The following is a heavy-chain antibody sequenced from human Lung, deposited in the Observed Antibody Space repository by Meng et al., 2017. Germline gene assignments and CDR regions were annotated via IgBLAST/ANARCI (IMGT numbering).Heavy chain of an antibody. J-gene: IGHJ4*02. V-gene: IGHV4-34*01. D-gene: IGHD4-11*01. CDR2: INHSGST. CDR1: GGSFSDYY. CDR3: ARGPTTMAHDFDY. Sequence: QVQLQQWGAGLLKPPETLSLTCVVSGGSFSDYYWSWIRQPPGKGLEWIGEINHSGSTNYNPSLESRATISVDTSQNNLSLKLSSVTAADSAVYYCARGPTTMAHDFDYWGQATLVTVSS.